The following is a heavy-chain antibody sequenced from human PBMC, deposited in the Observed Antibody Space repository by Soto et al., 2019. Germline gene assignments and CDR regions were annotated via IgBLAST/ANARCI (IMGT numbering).Heavy chain of an antibody. CDR2: ISLSSSTI. Sequence: GGSLRLSCAASGFTFSSYNMNWVRQAPGKGLEWISDISLSSSTIFYADSVKGRFTISRDNAKNSLYLQMNSLRAEDTAVYYCARGSRNYYYYMDVWGKGTTVTVSS. CDR3: ARGSRNYYYYMDV. CDR1: GFTFSSYN. J-gene: IGHJ6*03. V-gene: IGHV3-48*01.